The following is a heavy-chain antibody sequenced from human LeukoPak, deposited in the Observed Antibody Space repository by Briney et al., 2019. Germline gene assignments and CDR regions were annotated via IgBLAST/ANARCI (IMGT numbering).Heavy chain of an antibody. D-gene: IGHD4-17*01. V-gene: IGHV3-48*03. J-gene: IGHJ5*02. CDR2: ITKGGATV. CDR1: GFTLSNYE. CDR3: ARLSVTITRRFDL. Sequence: GGSLRLSCAPSGFTLSNYEMNWVRLTPGKGLAWLSYITKGGATVLYAESVKGRFTISRDNANSSLYLQMNSLRAEDTAVYFCARLSVTITRRFDLWGQGTLVTVSS.